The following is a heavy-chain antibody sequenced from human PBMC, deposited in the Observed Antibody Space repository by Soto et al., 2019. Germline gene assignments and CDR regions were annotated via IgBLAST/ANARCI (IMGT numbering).Heavy chain of an antibody. J-gene: IGHJ3*02. Sequence: SVKVSCKASGGTFSSYTISWVRQAPGQGLEWMGRIIPILGIANYAQKFQGRVTITADKSTSTAYMELSSLRSEDTAVYYCATLLLDVDDAFDIWGQGTMVTVSS. CDR2: IIPILGIA. D-gene: IGHD2-15*01. CDR1: GGTFSSYT. CDR3: ATLLLDVDDAFDI. V-gene: IGHV1-69*02.